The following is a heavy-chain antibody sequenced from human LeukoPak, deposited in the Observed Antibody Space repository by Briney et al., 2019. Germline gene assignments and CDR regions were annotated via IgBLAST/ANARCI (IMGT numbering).Heavy chain of an antibody. D-gene: IGHD1-26*01. CDR1: GFTFSSYG. V-gene: IGHV3-33*01. Sequence: GGSLRLSCAASGFTFSSYGMHWVRQAPGKGLEWVAVIWFDGSNKYYADSVKGRFTISRDNSKNTLYLQMNSLRAEDTAVYYCARDRGSGSSYFDYWGQGILVTVSS. CDR3: ARDRGSGSSYFDY. J-gene: IGHJ4*02. CDR2: IWFDGSNK.